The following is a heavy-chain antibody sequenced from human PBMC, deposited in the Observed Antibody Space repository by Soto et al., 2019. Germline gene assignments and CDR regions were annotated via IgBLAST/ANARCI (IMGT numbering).Heavy chain of an antibody. D-gene: IGHD2-15*01. Sequence: PGESLKISCKGSGYSFTSYWIGWVRQAPGQGLEWMGWISAYNGNTNYAQKLQGRVTMTTDTSTSTAYMELRSLRSDDTAVYYCARARIKAFDIWGQGTMVTVSS. CDR3: ARARIKAFDI. J-gene: IGHJ3*02. CDR1: GYSFTSYW. V-gene: IGHV1-18*04. CDR2: ISAYNGNT.